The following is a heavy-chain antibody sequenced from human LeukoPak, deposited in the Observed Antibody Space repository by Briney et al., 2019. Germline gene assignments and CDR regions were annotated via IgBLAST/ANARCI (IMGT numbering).Heavy chain of an antibody. V-gene: IGHV3-43*02. D-gene: IGHD4-17*01. CDR2: ITGEGDIT. J-gene: IGHJ4*02. Sequence: GSLRLSCAASGFTFGDYAMHWVRQPPGKGLEWLSLITGEGDITYHADSVRGRFTISRDNHENSLYLQMNSLRTEDTALYYCAKDIPTGDYFFDSWGQGTLVSVS. CDR1: GFTFGDYA. CDR3: AKDIPTGDYFFDS.